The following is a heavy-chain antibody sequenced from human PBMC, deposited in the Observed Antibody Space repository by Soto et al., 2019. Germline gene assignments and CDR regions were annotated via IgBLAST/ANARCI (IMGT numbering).Heavy chain of an antibody. CDR1: GFTFSGYA. V-gene: IGHV3-23*01. CDR2: ISDSGGDT. CDR3: AKRVEYSSSTHYFDY. D-gene: IGHD6-6*01. J-gene: IGHJ4*02. Sequence: EVQLLESGGGLVQPGGSLRLACAASGFTFSGYAMSWVRQAPGKGLEWVSAISDSGGDTYYADSVKGRFTISRDNSKNTLYLRMNSLRAEDTAVYYCAKRVEYSSSTHYFDYWGQGTLVTVSS.